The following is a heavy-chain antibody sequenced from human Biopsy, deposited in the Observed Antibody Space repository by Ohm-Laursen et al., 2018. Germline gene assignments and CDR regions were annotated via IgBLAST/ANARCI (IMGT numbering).Heavy chain of an antibody. CDR1: GFTSNSYW. Sequence: SLRLSCTASGFTSNSYWMHWVRQAPGKGLEWVSYISSGGTTIYYADSVKGRFTISRDNAKNSLYLQMNSLRADDTAVYYCARDTRWSPYHMDVWGQGTTVTVSS. CDR3: ARDTRWSPYHMDV. J-gene: IGHJ6*02. V-gene: IGHV3-48*03. CDR2: ISSGGTTI. D-gene: IGHD4-23*01.